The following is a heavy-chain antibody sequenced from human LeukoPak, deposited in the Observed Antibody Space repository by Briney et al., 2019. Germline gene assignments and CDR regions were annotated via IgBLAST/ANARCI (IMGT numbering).Heavy chain of an antibody. V-gene: IGHV4-61*02. D-gene: IGHD3-9*01. J-gene: IGHJ4*02. CDR2: IYTSGST. Sequence: PSQTLSLTCTVSGGSISSGSYYWSWIRQPAGKGLEWIGRIYTSGSTNYNPSLKSRVTISVDTSKNQFSLQLSSVTAADTAVYYCARDKTDYDILTDAGYFDYWGQGTLVTVSS. CDR1: GGSISSGSYY. CDR3: ARDKTDYDILTDAGYFDY.